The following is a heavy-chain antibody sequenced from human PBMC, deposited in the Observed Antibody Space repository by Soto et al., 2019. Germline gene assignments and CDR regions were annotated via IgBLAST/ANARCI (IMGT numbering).Heavy chain of an antibody. J-gene: IGHJ6*03. CDR2: INHSGST. CDR1: GGSFSGYY. Sequence: SETLSLTCAVYGGSFSGYYWSWIRQPPGKGLEWIGEINHSGSTNYNPSLKSRVTISVDTSKNQFSLKLSSVTAADTAVYYCARLQPHYDFWSVVLPEENSKGYYYYMDVWGKGTTVTVSS. CDR3: ARLQPHYDFWSVVLPEENSKGYYYYMDV. D-gene: IGHD3-3*01. V-gene: IGHV4-34*01.